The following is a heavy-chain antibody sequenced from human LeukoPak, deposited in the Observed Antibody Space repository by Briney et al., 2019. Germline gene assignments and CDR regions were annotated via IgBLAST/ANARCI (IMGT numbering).Heavy chain of an antibody. CDR1: GFPFSTYS. CDR3: ARGQRSCNSATCHLWYFDL. D-gene: IGHD2-2*01. J-gene: IGHJ2*01. Sequence: GGSLRLSCAASGFPFSTYSFSWVRQAPGKGLEWVSQISASSNYKYYAESVKGRFTISRDNSQNTFFLQMNSLRAEDTAVYYCARGQRSCNSATCHLWYFDLWGRGTLVSVSS. V-gene: IGHV3-23*01. CDR2: ISASSNYK.